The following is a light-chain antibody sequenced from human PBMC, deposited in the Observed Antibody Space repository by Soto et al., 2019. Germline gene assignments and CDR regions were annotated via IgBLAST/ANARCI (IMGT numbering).Light chain of an antibody. CDR3: QHYGSSPQT. CDR2: WAS. CDR1: QSVLHSSNNLNY. Sequence: DIVMTQSPDSLAVSLGERATINCRSSQSVLHSSNNLNYLAWYQQKPGQPPKLLVYWASTRESGVPDRFSGSGSGTDFTLTISRLEPEDFAVYYCQHYGSSPQTFGQGTKVDIK. J-gene: IGKJ1*01. V-gene: IGKV4-1*01.